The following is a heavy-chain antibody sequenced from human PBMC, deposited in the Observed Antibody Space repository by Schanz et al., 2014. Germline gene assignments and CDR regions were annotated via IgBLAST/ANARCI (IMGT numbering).Heavy chain of an antibody. V-gene: IGHV3-11*01. D-gene: IGHD5-18*01. CDR1: GFTFSDYY. CDR2: ISGSATTI. Sequence: VQLVESGGGLVQPGGSLTLSCAASGFTFSDYYMSWIRQAPGKGLEWVSYISGSATTIYYADSVKGRFTISRDNAKNSLFLQMSSLRAEDTALYYCAKGRTSMVYDMDVWGQGTTVTVSS. CDR3: AKGRTSMVYDMDV. J-gene: IGHJ6*02.